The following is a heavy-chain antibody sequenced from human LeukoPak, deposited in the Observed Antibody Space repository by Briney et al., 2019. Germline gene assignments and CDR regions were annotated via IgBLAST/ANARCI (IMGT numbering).Heavy chain of an antibody. D-gene: IGHD3-10*01. J-gene: IGHJ3*01. V-gene: IGHV4-34*01. CDR1: GGSFSGYY. CDR2: INHSGST. Sequence: SETLSLTCALYGGSFSGYYWSWIRQPPGKGLEWIGEINHSGSTNYNPSLKSRVTISVDTSKNHFSLTLSSVTAADTAVYYCTRSDGYGLVGIWGQGTMVTVSS. CDR3: TRSDGYGLVGI.